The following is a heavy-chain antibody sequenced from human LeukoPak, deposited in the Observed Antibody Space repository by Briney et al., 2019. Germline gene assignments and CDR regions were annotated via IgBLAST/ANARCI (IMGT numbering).Heavy chain of an antibody. CDR2: INTNTRNP. Sequence: ASVKVSCKASGYTFTSYAMNWVRQAPGQGLEWMGWINTNTRNPTYAQGFTGRFVFSLDTSVSTAYLQISSLKAEDTAVYYCARSPYAAAGRWFDYWGQGTLVTVSS. J-gene: IGHJ4*02. CDR1: GYTFTSYA. V-gene: IGHV7-4-1*02. CDR3: ARSPYAAAGRWFDY. D-gene: IGHD6-13*01.